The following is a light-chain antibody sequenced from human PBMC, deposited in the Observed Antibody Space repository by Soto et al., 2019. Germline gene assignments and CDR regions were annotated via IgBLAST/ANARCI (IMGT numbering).Light chain of an antibody. J-gene: IGKJ1*01. CDR3: QQYLGA. V-gene: IGKV1-9*01. CDR1: QVISTS. Sequence: DLQLTQSPSFLSPSIGESVTITCRASQVISTSLAWYQVKPGKAPKLLIYAASTLESGVPSRFSATVSGTEFTLTISSLQPDDFATYYCQQYLGAFGQGTKVDIK. CDR2: AAS.